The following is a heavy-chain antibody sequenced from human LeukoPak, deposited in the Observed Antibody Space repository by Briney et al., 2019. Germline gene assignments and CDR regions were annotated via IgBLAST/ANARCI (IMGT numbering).Heavy chain of an antibody. CDR3: ARDPHPTWIAVAGTGVDY. Sequence: GRSLRLSCAASGFTFSSYAMHWVRQAPGKGLEWVAVISYDGSNKYYADSVKGRFTISRDNSKNTLYLQMNSLRAEDTAVYYCARDPHPTWIAVAGTGVDYWGQGTLVTVSS. CDR1: GFTFSSYA. J-gene: IGHJ4*02. V-gene: IGHV3-30-3*01. CDR2: ISYDGSNK. D-gene: IGHD6-19*01.